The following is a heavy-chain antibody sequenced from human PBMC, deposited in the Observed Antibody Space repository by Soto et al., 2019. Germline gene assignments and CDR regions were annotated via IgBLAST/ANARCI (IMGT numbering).Heavy chain of an antibody. V-gene: IGHV3-7*01. CDR3: ARWDNFYDF. CDR1: GFTISSYW. Sequence: EVQLGESGGTLVQPGESLRLSCAASGFTISSYWMSWVRQAPGKGLEWVANIKQDGSERYYMGSVNGRFTISRDNAKNSLYLQMSSLTVEDTAVYYCARWDNFYDFGGQGTLVTISS. D-gene: IGHD3-3*01. CDR2: IKQDGSER. J-gene: IGHJ4*02.